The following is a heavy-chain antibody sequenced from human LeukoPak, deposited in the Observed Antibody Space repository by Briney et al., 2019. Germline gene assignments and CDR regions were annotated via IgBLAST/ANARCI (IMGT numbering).Heavy chain of an antibody. CDR1: GFTFDDYA. J-gene: IGHJ4*02. CDR3: AKEAAYDYVWGPFDY. Sequence: GGSLRLSCAASGFTFDDYAMHWVRQAPGKGLEWVSLISWDGGSTYYADPVKGRFTISRDNSKNSLYLQMNSLRAEDTALYYCAKEAAYDYVWGPFDYWGQGTLVTVSS. CDR2: ISWDGGST. D-gene: IGHD3-16*01. V-gene: IGHV3-43D*03.